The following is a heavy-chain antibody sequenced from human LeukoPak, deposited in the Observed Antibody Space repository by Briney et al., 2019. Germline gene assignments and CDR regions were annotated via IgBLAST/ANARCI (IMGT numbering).Heavy chain of an antibody. CDR2: INPNSGGT. J-gene: IGHJ4*02. V-gene: IGHV1-2*02. CDR3: ARVLAGVPHY. D-gene: IGHD2-8*02. Sequence: VSVKVSCKASGYTFTGYYMHWVRQAPGQGLEWMGWINPNSGGTNYAQKFQGRVTMTRDTSTSTAYMELRSLRSDDTAVYYCARVLAGVPHYWGQGTLVTVSS. CDR1: GYTFTGYY.